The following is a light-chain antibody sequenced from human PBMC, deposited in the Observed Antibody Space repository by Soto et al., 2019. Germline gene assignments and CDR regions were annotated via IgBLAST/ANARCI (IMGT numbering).Light chain of an antibody. CDR3: QQYGSSPPLFA. J-gene: IGKJ3*01. CDR1: QSVSTSY. Sequence: EIVLTQSPGTLALSPGERATLSCRASQSVSTSYLSWYQQKPGQAPRLLIYGTSSRATGIPDRFSGSGSGTDFALSIRTLEPEDFAVYYCQQYGSSPPLFALVPGTKVDIK. CDR2: GTS. V-gene: IGKV3-20*01.